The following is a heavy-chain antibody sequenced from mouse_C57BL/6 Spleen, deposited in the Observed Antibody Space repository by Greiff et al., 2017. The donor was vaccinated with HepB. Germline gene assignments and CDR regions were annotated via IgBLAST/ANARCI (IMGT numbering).Heavy chain of an antibody. CDR2: IDPEDGDT. CDR3: TSSTVVATPMDH. J-gene: IGHJ4*01. D-gene: IGHD1-1*01. V-gene: IGHV14-1*01. Sequence: EVQLQESGAELVRPGASVKLSCTASGFNIKDYYMHWVKQRPEQGLEWIGRIDPEDGDTEYAPKFQGKATMTADTSSNTAYLQLSSLTSEDTAVYYCTSSTVVATPMDHWGQGTSVTVSS. CDR1: GFNIKDYY.